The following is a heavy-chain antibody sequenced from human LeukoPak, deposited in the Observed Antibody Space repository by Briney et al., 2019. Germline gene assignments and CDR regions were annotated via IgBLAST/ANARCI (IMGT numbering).Heavy chain of an antibody. Sequence: GGSLRLSCAASGFTFSSYAMYWVRQAPGKGLEWVAVISYDGSNKYYADSVKGRFTISRGKSNNTLYLQMNSLRAEDTAVYYCARALSTSGSVFYWGQGTLVTVSS. CDR1: GFTFSSYA. CDR3: ARALSTSGSVFY. CDR2: ISYDGSNK. J-gene: IGHJ4*02. V-gene: IGHV3-30*01. D-gene: IGHD6-19*01.